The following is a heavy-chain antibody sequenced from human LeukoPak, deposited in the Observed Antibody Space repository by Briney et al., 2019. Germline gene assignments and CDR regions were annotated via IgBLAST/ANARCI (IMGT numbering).Heavy chain of an antibody. V-gene: IGHV4-59*08. Sequence: PSETLSLTCTVSGGSISSYYWSWIRQPPGKGLEWIGYIYYSGSTNYNPSLKSRVTISVATPKNQFSLKLSYVTAADTAVYYCARAQRPYYDFWSGYYDLWGQGTLVTVSS. CDR1: GGSISSYY. D-gene: IGHD3-3*01. J-gene: IGHJ4*02. CDR2: IYYSGST. CDR3: ARAQRPYYDFWSGYYDL.